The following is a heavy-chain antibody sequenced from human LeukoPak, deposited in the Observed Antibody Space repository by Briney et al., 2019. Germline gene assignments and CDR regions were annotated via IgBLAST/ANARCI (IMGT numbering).Heavy chain of an antibody. CDR3: ASGWREYQTNEGYFDL. J-gene: IGHJ2*01. Sequence: PSETLSLTCTVSGGSLRFYYWSWLRQPAGKGLEWIGRIYTSGSTNYNPSLKSRVTISVDKSKNQFSLKLSSVTPAEQGLFYCASGWREYQTNEGYFDLWGRGTLVTVSS. CDR2: IYTSGST. V-gene: IGHV4-4*07. CDR1: GGSLRFYY. D-gene: IGHD2-2*01.